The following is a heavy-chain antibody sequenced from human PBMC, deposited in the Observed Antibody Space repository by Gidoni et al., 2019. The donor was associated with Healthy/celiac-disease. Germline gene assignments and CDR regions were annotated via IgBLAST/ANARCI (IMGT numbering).Heavy chain of an antibody. Sequence: EVQLLESGGGLVQPGGSLRLSCAASGFTFSNYAMSWVRQAPGKGREWVSAISGSGGSTYYADSVKGRFTISRDNSKNTLYLQMNSLRAEDTAVYYCAKDGSGWGLHFDYWGQGTLVTVSS. V-gene: IGHV3-23*01. D-gene: IGHD2-15*01. CDR2: ISGSGGST. J-gene: IGHJ4*02. CDR3: AKDGSGWGLHFDY. CDR1: GFTFSNYA.